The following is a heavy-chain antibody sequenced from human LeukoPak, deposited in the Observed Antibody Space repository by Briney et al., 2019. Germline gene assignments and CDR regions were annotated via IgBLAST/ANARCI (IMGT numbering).Heavy chain of an antibody. CDR1: GFTFSSYS. D-gene: IGHD3-16*02. Sequence: PGGSLRLSCAASGFTFSSYSMNWVRQAPGKGLEWVSYISSSSGNIYYADSVKGRFTISRDNAKNSLYLQMNSLRAEDTAVYYCASRSPGWGQGTLVTVSS. CDR2: ISSSSGNI. J-gene: IGHJ4*02. V-gene: IGHV3-48*04. CDR3: ASRSPG.